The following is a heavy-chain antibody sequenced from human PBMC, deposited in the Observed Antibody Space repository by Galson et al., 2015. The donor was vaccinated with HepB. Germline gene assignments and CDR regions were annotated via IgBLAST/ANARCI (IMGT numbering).Heavy chain of an antibody. V-gene: IGHV3-9*01. CDR2: ITWNGGSV. Sequence: SLRLSCAASGFTFDDYAMHWVRQAPGKGLEWISYITWNGGSVGYADSVKGRFTVSRDNAKSSLYLQMNSLRVEDTAHYYCAKEAFDSSGHYFEYFDLWGQGALLPVAS. D-gene: IGHD3-22*01. CDR1: GFTFDDYA. CDR3: AKEAFDSSGHYFEYFDL. J-gene: IGHJ4*02.